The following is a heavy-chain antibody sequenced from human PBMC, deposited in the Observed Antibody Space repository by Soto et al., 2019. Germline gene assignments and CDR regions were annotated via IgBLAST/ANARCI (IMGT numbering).Heavy chain of an antibody. CDR1: GYTFTSYG. D-gene: IGHD6-13*01. V-gene: IGHV1-3*01. Sequence: ASVKVSCKASGYTFTSYGIHWVRQAPGQRLEWMGWINAANGDTKYSPKFQGRVTITRDTSASTAYMELSSLRSEDTAVYYCVRRHVSATGIDWFDPLGQGTLVTVSS. CDR3: VRRHVSATGIDWFDP. J-gene: IGHJ5*02. CDR2: INAANGDT.